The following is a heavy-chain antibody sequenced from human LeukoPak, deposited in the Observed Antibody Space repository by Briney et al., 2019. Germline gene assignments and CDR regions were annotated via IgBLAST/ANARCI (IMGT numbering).Heavy chain of an antibody. CDR1: GYTFTSYG. J-gene: IGHJ4*02. V-gene: IGHV1-18*01. CDR2: ISAYNGNT. Sequence: ASVKVSCKASGYTFTSYGISWVRQAPGQGLEWMGWISAYNGNTNYAQKLQGRVTMTTDTSTSTAYMELRSLRSDDTAVYYCAREPAWPPSYDSSGSFDYWGQGTLVTVSS. CDR3: AREPAWPPSYDSSGSFDY. D-gene: IGHD3-22*01.